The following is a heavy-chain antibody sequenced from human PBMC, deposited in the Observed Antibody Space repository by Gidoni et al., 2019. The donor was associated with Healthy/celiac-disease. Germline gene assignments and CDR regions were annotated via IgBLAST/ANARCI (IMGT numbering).Heavy chain of an antibody. Sequence: QVQLQESGPGLVKPSETLSLTCTVSGGSISSYYWGWIRQPPGKGLEWIGYIYYSGSTNYNPSLKSRVTISVDTSKNQFSLKLSSVTAADTAVYYCARVASGKVEAEYYFDYWGQGTLVTVSS. CDR2: IYYSGST. V-gene: IGHV4-59*01. D-gene: IGHD6-19*01. CDR1: GGSISSYY. CDR3: ARVASGKVEAEYYFDY. J-gene: IGHJ4*02.